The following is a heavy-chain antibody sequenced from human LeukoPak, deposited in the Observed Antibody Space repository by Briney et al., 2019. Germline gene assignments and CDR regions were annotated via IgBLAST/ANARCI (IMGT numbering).Heavy chain of an antibody. V-gene: IGHV4-39*07. CDR2: IYYSGST. J-gene: IGHJ6*03. Sequence: KPSETLSLTCTVSGGSISSSSYYWGWSRQPPGKGLEWIGSIYYSGSTYYNPSLKSRVTISVDTYKHQLSLKLSSVTAADTAVYYCARGPYERFPIYYMDVWGKGTTVTVSS. D-gene: IGHD5-12*01. CDR3: ARGPYERFPIYYMDV. CDR1: GGSISSSSYY.